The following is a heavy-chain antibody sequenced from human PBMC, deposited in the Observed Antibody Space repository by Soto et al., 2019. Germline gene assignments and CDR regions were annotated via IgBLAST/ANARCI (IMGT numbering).Heavy chain of an antibody. J-gene: IGHJ6*02. V-gene: IGHV1-18*04. CDR2: ISGYNGNT. CDR1: GYTFTSYG. D-gene: IGHD3-10*01. CDR3: ARAGKYYYGSGSPYYYGMEV. Sequence: QVQLVQSGAEVKKPGASVKVSCKASGYTFTSYGVSWVRQAPGQGLEWMGWISGYNGNTNYAQKLQGRVTMTTDTSTSTAYMELRSLRSDDTAVYYCARAGKYYYGSGSPYYYGMEVWGQGITLTVPS.